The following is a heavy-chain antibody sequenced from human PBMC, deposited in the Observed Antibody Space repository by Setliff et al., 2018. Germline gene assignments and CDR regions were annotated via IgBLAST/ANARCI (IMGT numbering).Heavy chain of an antibody. D-gene: IGHD3-22*01. V-gene: IGHV3-7*03. CDR2: IKQDGSER. J-gene: IGHJ6*03. Sequence: QPSETLSLSCEAFGFTFGNYWMNWVRQAPGKGLEWVANIKQDGSERFYVDSVKGRFTISRDNAKTSLYLQMNSLRSDDTAVYYCARAGRNNYDSSGYYYDLYYYNYMDVWGKGTTVTVSS. CDR3: ARAGRNNYDSSGYYYDLYYYNYMDV. CDR1: GFTFGNYW.